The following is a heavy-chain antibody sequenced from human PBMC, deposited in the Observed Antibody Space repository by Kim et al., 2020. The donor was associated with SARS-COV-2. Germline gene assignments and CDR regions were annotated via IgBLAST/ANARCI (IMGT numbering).Heavy chain of an antibody. CDR1: GFTFSSYA. Sequence: GGSLRLSCAASGFTFSSYAMHWVRQAPGKGLEWVAVISYDGSNKYYADSVKGRFTISRDNSKNTLYLQMNSLRAEDTAVYYCARAMTVDLLWFGELRSDAFDIWGQGTLVTVSS. CDR3: ARAMTVDLLWFGELRSDAFDI. V-gene: IGHV3-30-3*01. J-gene: IGHJ3*02. D-gene: IGHD3-10*01. CDR2: ISYDGSNK.